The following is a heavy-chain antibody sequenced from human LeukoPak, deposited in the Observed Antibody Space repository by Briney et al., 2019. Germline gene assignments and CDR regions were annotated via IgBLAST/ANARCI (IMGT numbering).Heavy chain of an antibody. D-gene: IGHD3-10*01. CDR1: GFTFSDYY. J-gene: IGHJ4*02. Sequence: GGSLRLSCAASGFTFSDYYMSWIRQAPGKGLEWVSYISSSGSTIYYADSVKGRFTISRDNAKNLLYLQMNSLRAEDTAVYYCARDSGSYYKNYDYWGQGTLVTVSS. V-gene: IGHV3-11*01. CDR2: ISSSGSTI. CDR3: ARDSGSYYKNYDY.